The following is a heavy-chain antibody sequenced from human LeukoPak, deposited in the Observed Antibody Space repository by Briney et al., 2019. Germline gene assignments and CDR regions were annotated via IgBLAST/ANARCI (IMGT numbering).Heavy chain of an antibody. CDR2: TYYRSKWYY. CDR1: GASVSSNTAA. D-gene: IGHD2-15*01. V-gene: IGHV6-1*01. CDR3: ARDPGYYYAMDV. J-gene: IGHJ6*02. Sequence: SQTLSLTCAISGASVSSNTAAWNWVRQSPSRGLEWLGRTYYRSKWYYDYATSVSSRMAINPDTSKNLFSLQLNSVTPEDTAVYYCARDPGYYYAMDVWGQGTTVTVSS.